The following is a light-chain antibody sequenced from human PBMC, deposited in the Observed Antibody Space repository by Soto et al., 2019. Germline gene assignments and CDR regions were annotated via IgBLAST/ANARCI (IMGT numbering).Light chain of an antibody. V-gene: IGKV1-33*01. CDR2: DAS. J-gene: IGKJ4*01. Sequence: DIQMTQSPSSLSASVVDRVTITCQASRDIKNYLNWYQQKSGKAPKLLIYDASDLETGVPSRFSGSGSGTDFTFTINSLQPEDIATYYCQQYDNLPLTFGGGTKVDIK. CDR3: QQYDNLPLT. CDR1: RDIKNY.